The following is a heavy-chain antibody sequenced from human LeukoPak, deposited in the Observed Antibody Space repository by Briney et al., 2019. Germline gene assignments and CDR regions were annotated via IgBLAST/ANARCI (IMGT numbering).Heavy chain of an antibody. D-gene: IGHD4-17*01. CDR3: ATASYGDYDLDY. J-gene: IGHJ4*02. CDR2: ISYDGSNK. V-gene: IGHV3-30*03. CDR1: GFTFSSYG. Sequence: PGGPLRLSCAASGFTFSSYGMHWVRQAPGKGLEWVAVISYDGSNKYYADSVKGRFTISRDNSKNTLYLQMNSLRAEDTAVYYCATASYGDYDLDYWGQGTLVTVSS.